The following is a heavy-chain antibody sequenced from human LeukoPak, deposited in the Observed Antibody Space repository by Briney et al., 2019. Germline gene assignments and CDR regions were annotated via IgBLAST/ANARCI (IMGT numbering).Heavy chain of an antibody. CDR3: AKRVFGDYTFDY. D-gene: IGHD4-17*01. J-gene: IGHJ4*02. Sequence: TGGSLRLSCAASGFTFSSYGMHWVRQAPGKGLEWVAFIRYDGSNKYYADSVKGRFTISRDNSKSTLYLQMNSLRAEDTAVYYCAKRVFGDYTFDYWGQGTLVTVSS. V-gene: IGHV3-30*02. CDR1: GFTFSSYG. CDR2: IRYDGSNK.